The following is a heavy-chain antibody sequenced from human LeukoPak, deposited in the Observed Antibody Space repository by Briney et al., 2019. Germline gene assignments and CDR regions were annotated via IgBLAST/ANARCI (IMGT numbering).Heavy chain of an antibody. CDR1: GGSISSDTYH. D-gene: IGHD3-22*01. CDR2: IYYTGNT. V-gene: IGHV4-39*07. Sequence: SETLSLTCTVSGGSISSDTYHWGWIRQPPGKGLEWIGSIYYTGNTYYNPSLKSRVTISVDTSKNQFSLKLSSVTAADTAVYFCARGPYSYDSSGAFDIWGQGTMVTVSS. CDR3: ARGPYSYDSSGAFDI. J-gene: IGHJ3*02.